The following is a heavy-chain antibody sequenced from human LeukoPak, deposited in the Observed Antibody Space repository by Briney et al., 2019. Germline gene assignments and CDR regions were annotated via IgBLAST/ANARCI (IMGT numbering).Heavy chain of an antibody. CDR2: IYYSGST. CDR3: AGSIMITFGGVIPNAFDI. J-gene: IGHJ3*02. CDR1: GGSISSGGYS. D-gene: IGHD3-16*02. Sequence: SETLSLTCIVSGGSISSGGYSWSWIRQPPGKGLEWIGYIYYSGSTYYNPSLKSRVTISVDTSKNQFSLKLSSVTAADTAVYYCAGSIMITFGGVIPNAFDIWGQGTMVTVSS. V-gene: IGHV4-30-4*07.